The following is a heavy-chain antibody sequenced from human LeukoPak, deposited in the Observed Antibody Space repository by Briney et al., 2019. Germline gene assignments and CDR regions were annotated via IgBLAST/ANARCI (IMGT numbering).Heavy chain of an antibody. J-gene: IGHJ5*02. Sequence: GSSVKVSCKASGGTFSSYAISWVRQAPGQGLEWMGRIIPILGIANYAQKFQGRVTITADKSTSTAYMELSSLRSEDTAVYYCARGATGGSGWYGEWFDPWGQGTLVTVSS. CDR3: ARGATGGSGWYGEWFDP. D-gene: IGHD6-19*01. V-gene: IGHV1-69*04. CDR1: GGTFSSYA. CDR2: IIPILGIA.